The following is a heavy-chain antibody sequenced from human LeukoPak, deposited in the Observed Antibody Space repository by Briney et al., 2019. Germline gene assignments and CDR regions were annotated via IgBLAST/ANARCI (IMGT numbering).Heavy chain of an antibody. CDR2: INLDGRGT. CDR3: ARDERGNWNDTPRY. CDR1: GFPFSSFW. D-gene: IGHD1-1*01. Sequence: GGSLRLSCSASGFPFSSFWMHWVRQAPGKRLVWVSRINLDGRGTTYADSVKGRFTISRDNAKNTLYLQMNTLRNEDTGIYYCARDERGNWNDTPRYWGQGILVTVSS. J-gene: IGHJ4*02. V-gene: IGHV3-74*01.